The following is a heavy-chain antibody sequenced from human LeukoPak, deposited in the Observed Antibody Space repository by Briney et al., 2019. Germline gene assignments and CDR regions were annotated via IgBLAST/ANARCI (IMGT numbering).Heavy chain of an antibody. D-gene: IGHD3-3*01. CDR1: GGSISSYY. CDR2: INHSGST. V-gene: IGHV4-34*01. CDR3: ARGITIFGVVIRSKGIWFDP. J-gene: IGHJ5*02. Sequence: SETLSLTCTVSGGSISSYYWSWIRQPPGKGLEWIGEINHSGSTNYNPSLKSRVTISVDTSKNQFSLKLSSVTAADTAVYYCARGITIFGVVIRSKGIWFDPWGQGTLVTVSS.